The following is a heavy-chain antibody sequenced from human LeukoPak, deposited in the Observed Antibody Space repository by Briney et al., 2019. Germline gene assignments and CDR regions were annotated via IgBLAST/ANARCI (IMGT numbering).Heavy chain of an antibody. CDR2: INPSGGIT. V-gene: IGHV1-46*01. D-gene: IGHD2-21*02. Sequence: GASLKVSCKASGYTFTSYSMHWVRQAPGQGLEWMGIINPSGGITSYAQKFQGRVTMNRDMSTSTVYMELSSLRSEDTAVYCCATEIRTSIVGVTASFDYWGQGTLVTVSS. CDR3: ATEIRTSIVGVTASFDY. CDR1: GYTFTSYS. J-gene: IGHJ4*02.